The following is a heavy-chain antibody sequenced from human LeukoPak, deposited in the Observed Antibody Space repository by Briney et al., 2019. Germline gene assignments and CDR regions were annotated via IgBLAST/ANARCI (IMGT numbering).Heavy chain of an antibody. CDR1: GSTFSSYG. J-gene: IGHJ6*02. CDR2: ISYDGSNK. D-gene: IGHD3-10*01. V-gene: IGHV3-30*18. CDR3: AKGIHYGSGNYYGMDV. Sequence: TGGSLRLSCAASGSTFSSYGMHWVRQAPGKGLEWVAVISYDGSNKYYADSVKGRFTISRDNSKNTLYLQMNSLRAEDTAVYYCAKGIHYGSGNYYGMDVWGQGTTVTVSS.